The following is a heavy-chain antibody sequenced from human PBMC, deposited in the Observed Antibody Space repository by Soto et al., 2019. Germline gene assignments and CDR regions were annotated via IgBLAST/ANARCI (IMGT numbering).Heavy chain of an antibody. CDR2: ISGTGGST. V-gene: IGHV3-23*01. CDR1: GFTFRSYA. J-gene: IGHJ4*02. CDR3: AKGSVIVQMFYFDN. Sequence: EVQILESGGDSVQPGGSLRLSCAISGFTFRSYAMSWVRQAPGKGLEWVSGISGTGGSTYYADSVKGRFTISRDNSKNTLYLQMNSVRAEDTALYYWAKGSVIVQMFYFDNWGQGARVTVSS. D-gene: IGHD2-8*01.